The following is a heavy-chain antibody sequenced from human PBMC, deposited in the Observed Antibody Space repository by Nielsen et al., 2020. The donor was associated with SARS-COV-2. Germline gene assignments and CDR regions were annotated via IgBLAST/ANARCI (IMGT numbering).Heavy chain of an antibody. CDR2: IYYSGST. CDR3: ARHYYGSGSYYNMNWFDP. D-gene: IGHD3-10*01. V-gene: IGHV4-39*01. Sequence: WIRQPPGKGLEWIGSIYYSGSTYYNPSLKSRVTISVDTSKNQFSLKLSSVTAADTAVYYCARHYYGSGSYYNMNWFDPWGQGTLVTVSS. J-gene: IGHJ5*02.